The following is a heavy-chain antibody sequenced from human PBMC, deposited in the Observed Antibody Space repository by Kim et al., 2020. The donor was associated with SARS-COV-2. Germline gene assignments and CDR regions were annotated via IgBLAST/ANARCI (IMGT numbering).Heavy chain of an antibody. Sequence: GGSLRLSCAASGFTFSSYSMNWVRQAPGKGLEWVSSISSSSSYIYYADSVKGRFTISRDNAKNSLYLQMNSLRAEDTAVYYCARDLVLGYCSGGSCYVGEYWGQGTLGTVSS. CDR2: ISSSSSYI. V-gene: IGHV3-21*01. CDR1: GFTFSSYS. CDR3: ARDLVLGYCSGGSCYVGEY. J-gene: IGHJ4*02. D-gene: IGHD2-15*01.